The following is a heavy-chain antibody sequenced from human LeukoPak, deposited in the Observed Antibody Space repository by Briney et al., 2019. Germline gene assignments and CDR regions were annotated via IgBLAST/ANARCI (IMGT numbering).Heavy chain of an antibody. J-gene: IGHJ4*02. D-gene: IGHD5-18*01. CDR3: ARRGYSYGNFDY. CDR2: ISGGGTKT. Sequence: GGSLRLSCAASGFTFSSYNMNRVRQAPGKGLEWVSLISGGGTKTYYVDSVKGRFTISRDNSKNTLILQMNSLKVDDTAVYYCARRGYSYGNFDYWGQGTLVTVSS. CDR1: GFTFSSYN. V-gene: IGHV3-23*01.